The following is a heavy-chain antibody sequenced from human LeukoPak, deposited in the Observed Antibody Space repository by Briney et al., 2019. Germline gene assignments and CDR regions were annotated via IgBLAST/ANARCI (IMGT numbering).Heavy chain of an antibody. CDR1: GFTFSSYG. CDR2: IQYDGSDI. V-gene: IGHV3-30*02. D-gene: IGHD3-16*01. Sequence: RTGGSLRLSCAASGFTFSSYGMHWVRQAPGKGLEWVTFIQYDGSDIFYADSVRGRFTISRDNSKNTVYLQMNSLTTEDTAVYFCAQDVPIERVPGFGPGYWGQGTLVTVST. J-gene: IGHJ4*02. CDR3: AQDVPIERVPGFGPGY.